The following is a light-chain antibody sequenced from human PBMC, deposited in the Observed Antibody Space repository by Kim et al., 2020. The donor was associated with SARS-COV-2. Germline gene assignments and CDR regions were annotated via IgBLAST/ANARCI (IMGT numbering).Light chain of an antibody. CDR3: QHLGT. J-gene: IGKJ3*01. Sequence: QVTQSPSTLSASVGDRVTITCRASQSLSTWMAWYQQKPGKAPKILIYHASSLQSGVPSRFGGSGSGTEFTLSINNLQPDDFATYYCQHLGTFGLGTKVDIK. CDR1: QSLSTW. CDR2: HAS. V-gene: IGKV1-5*01.